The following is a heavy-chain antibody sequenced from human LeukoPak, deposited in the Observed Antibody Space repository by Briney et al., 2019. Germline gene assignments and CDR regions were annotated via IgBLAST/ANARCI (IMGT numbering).Heavy chain of an antibody. J-gene: IGHJ4*02. CDR2: IYTRGST. CDR3: ARAPVDGYAFFDY. CDR1: GGSINGYY. D-gene: IGHD5-12*01. Sequence: PSETLSLICTVSGGSINGYYCNWIRQPAGKGLEWIGHIYTRGSTKYNPSLKSRATISLDNSNNQFSLKLSSVTAADTALYYCARAPVDGYAFFDYWGQGNLVTVSS. V-gene: IGHV4-4*07.